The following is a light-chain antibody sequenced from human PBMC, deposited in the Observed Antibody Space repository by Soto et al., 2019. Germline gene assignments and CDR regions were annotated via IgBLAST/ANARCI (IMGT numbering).Light chain of an antibody. V-gene: IGLV2-14*03. CDR2: DVS. J-gene: IGLJ1*01. CDR3: SSYTSSNTLYL. Sequence: SVLTQPASVSGSPGQSIPISCTGTSSDVGDYNYVSWYQQHPGKAPKLMIYDVSERPSGVSNRFSGSKSGNTASLTISGLQAEDEADYYCSSYTSSNTLYLFGTGTKVTVL. CDR1: SSDVGDYNY.